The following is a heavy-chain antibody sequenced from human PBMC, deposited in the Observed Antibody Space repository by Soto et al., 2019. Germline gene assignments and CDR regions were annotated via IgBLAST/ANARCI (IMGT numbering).Heavy chain of an antibody. CDR3: ARGVLY. Sequence: QVQLQESGPGLVKPSQTLSLTCTVSGGSISSGGYFWSWIRQPPGKGLEWIGNIFYSGTTSYNPSLNSRVTISVDTSKNQFSLKLSAVTAADTAVYFCARGVLYWGQGTLVTVSS. V-gene: IGHV4-31*03. D-gene: IGHD1-1*01. CDR2: IFYSGTT. J-gene: IGHJ4*02. CDR1: GGSISSGGYF.